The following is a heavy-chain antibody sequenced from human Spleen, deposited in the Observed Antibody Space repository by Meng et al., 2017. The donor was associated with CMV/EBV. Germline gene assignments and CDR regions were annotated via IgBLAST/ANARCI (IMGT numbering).Heavy chain of an antibody. V-gene: IGHV1-69*10. CDR1: GGTFSTYN. CDR2: ISPVLNKA. D-gene: IGHD3-3*01. CDR3: ATFHARFLEWLGY. J-gene: IGHJ4*02. Sequence: SVKVSCKASGGTFSTYNINWVRQAPGQGLEWMGGISPVLNKAIYAQKFQGRVTIMADQSTNTVYMEVSSLGSEDTAVYYCATFHARFLEWLGYWGQGTLVTVSS.